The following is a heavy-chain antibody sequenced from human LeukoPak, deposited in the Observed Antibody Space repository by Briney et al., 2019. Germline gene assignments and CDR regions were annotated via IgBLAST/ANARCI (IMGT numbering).Heavy chain of an antibody. Sequence: SVKVSCKASGGTFSNDAITWVRQAPGQGLEWMGRIVPILGFTNYPQRFEGKVTLTADKSTATAYMELSSLTSEDTAVYYCARGNWGWPDYWGQGTLVTVSS. CDR3: ARGNWGWPDY. CDR1: GGTFSNDA. V-gene: IGHV1-69*04. D-gene: IGHD7-27*01. CDR2: IVPILGFT. J-gene: IGHJ4*02.